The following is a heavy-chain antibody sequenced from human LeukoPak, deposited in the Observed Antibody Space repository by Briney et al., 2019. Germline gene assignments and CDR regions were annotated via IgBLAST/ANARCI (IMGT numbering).Heavy chain of an antibody. J-gene: IGHJ6*03. D-gene: IGHD2-2*01. V-gene: IGHV4-34*01. CDR1: GGSISTYY. Sequence: SETLSLTCTVSGGSISTYYWNWIRQPPEKGLEWIGEINHSGSTNYNPSLKSRVTISVDTSKNQFSLKLSSVTAADTAVYYCASVRKGYCSSTSCYAKGYYYYYMDVWGKGTTVTISS. CDR2: INHSGST. CDR3: ASVRKGYCSSTSCYAKGYYYYYMDV.